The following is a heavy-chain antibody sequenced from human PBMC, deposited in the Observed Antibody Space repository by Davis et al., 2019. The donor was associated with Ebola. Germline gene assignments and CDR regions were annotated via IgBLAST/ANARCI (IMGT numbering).Heavy chain of an antibody. CDR1: GYTFTGYY. V-gene: IGHV7-4-1*02. CDR2: INTNTGNP. J-gene: IGHJ5*02. D-gene: IGHD3-22*01. Sequence: AASVKVSCKASGYTFTGYYMHWVRQAPGQGLEWMGWINTNTGNPTYAQGFTGRFVFSLDTSVSTAYLQISSLKAEDTAVYYCARRYYYDSSGYLNWFDPWGQGTLVTVSS. CDR3: ARRYYYDSSGYLNWFDP.